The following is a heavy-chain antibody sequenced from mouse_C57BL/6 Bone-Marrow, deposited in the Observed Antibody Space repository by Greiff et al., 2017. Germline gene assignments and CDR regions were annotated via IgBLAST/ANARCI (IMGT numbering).Heavy chain of an antibody. V-gene: IGHV14-3*01. D-gene: IGHD1-1*01. J-gene: IGHJ3*01. CDR1: GFTIKNTY. CDR2: IDPANGNT. CDR3: ARCPLLLQGFAY. Sequence: VQLKQSVAELVRPGASVKLSCTASGFTIKNTYMHWVKQRPEQGLEWIGRIDPANGNTKYAPKFQGKATITADTSSNTAYLQLSSLTSEDTAIYYCARCPLLLQGFAYWGQGTLVTVSA.